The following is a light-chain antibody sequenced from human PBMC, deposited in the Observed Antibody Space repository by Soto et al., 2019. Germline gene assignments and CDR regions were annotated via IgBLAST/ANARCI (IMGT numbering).Light chain of an antibody. V-gene: IGKV3-11*01. Sequence: EIVLTQSPAILSLSPGERATLSCRASQSVSSYLAWYQQKPGQAPRLLIYDASNRATGIPARFSGSGSGTDFTLTISSLEPEDFAVYSCQQRSNWPLTFGGGTKVEIK. CDR1: QSVSSY. CDR2: DAS. J-gene: IGKJ4*01. CDR3: QQRSNWPLT.